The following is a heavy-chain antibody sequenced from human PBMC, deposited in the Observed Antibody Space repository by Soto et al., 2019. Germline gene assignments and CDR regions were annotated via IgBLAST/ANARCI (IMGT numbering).Heavy chain of an antibody. CDR3: TKGVVVITSYFQH. D-gene: IGHD3-22*01. J-gene: IGHJ1*01. CDR2: ISYDESNK. Sequence: QVQLVESGGGVVQPGRSLRLSCAASGFTFSSYGMHWVRQAPGKGLEWVAVISYDESNKYYEDSVKGRFTISRDNSKNPLYLQMNSLRAEDTAVYYCTKGVVVITSYFQHWGQGTLVTVSS. CDR1: GFTFSSYG. V-gene: IGHV3-30*18.